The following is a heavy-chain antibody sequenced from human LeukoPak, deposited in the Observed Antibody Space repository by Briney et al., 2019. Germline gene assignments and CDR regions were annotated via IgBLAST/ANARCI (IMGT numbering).Heavy chain of an antibody. D-gene: IGHD3-22*01. CDR3: ATTPPDSSGYDYYYYGMDV. J-gene: IGHJ6*02. CDR2: VCHSGST. V-gene: IGHV4-38-2*02. CDR1: GYSISSHYC. Sequence: PSETLSLTRSVSGYSISSHYCWGWIRQPPGKGLEWIGSVCHSGSTNYNPSLKSRVTISVDTSKNQFSLKLSSVTAADTAVYYCATTPPDSSGYDYYYYGMDVWGQGTTVTVSS.